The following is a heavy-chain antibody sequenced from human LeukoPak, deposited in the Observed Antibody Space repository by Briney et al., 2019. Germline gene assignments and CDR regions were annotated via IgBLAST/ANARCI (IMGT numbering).Heavy chain of an antibody. J-gene: IGHJ3*02. CDR3: ARERSVRYFDWPRAFDI. CDR1: GGTFSSYA. D-gene: IGHD3-9*01. CDR2: ISAYNGNT. V-gene: IGHV1-18*01. Sequence: ASVKVSCKASGGTFSSYAISWVRQAPGQGLEWMGWISAYNGNTNYAQKLQGRVTMTTDTSTSTAYMELRSLRSDDTAVYYCARERSVRYFDWPRAFDIWGQGTMVTVSS.